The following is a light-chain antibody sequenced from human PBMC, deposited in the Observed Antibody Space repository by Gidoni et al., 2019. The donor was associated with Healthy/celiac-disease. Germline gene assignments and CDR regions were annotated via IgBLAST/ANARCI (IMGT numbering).Light chain of an antibody. CDR1: KLGDKY. CDR3: QAWDSSTVV. V-gene: IGLV3-1*01. J-gene: IGLJ2*01. CDR2: QDS. Sequence: SYELTQPPSVPVSPGPTASITCSGDKLGDKYACWYQQKPGLSPVLVIYQDSKRPSGIPERFSGSNSGNTATLTISGTQAMDESDYYCQAWDSSTVVFGGGTKLTVL.